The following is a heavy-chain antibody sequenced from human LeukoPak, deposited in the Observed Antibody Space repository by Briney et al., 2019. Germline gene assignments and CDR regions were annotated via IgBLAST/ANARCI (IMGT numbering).Heavy chain of an antibody. CDR2: ISSSGSTI. V-gene: IGHV3-48*03. CDR1: GFTFSSYE. Sequence: PGGSLRLSCAASGFTFSSYEMNWVRQAPGKGLEWASYISSSGSTIYYADSVKGRFTISRDNAKNSLYLQMNSLRAEDAAVYYCARERVEQQLVLRYSYYYMDVWGKGTTVTVS. CDR3: ARERVEQQLVLRYSYYYMDV. D-gene: IGHD6-13*01. J-gene: IGHJ6*03.